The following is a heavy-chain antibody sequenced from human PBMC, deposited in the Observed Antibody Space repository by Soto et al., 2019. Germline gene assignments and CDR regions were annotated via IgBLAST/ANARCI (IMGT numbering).Heavy chain of an antibody. Sequence: SETLSLTCTVSGGSITGGSISSTTYYWGWMRQPPGKGLEWIASFFIGGNTYYNPSLKSRVTTSVDTSKNQFSLKLSSVTAADTAVYYCARREIQGPIDYWGQGTLVTVSS. CDR3: ARREIQGPIDY. V-gene: IGHV4-39*01. CDR1: GGSITGGSISSTTYY. J-gene: IGHJ4*02. CDR2: FFIGGNT. D-gene: IGHD1-26*01.